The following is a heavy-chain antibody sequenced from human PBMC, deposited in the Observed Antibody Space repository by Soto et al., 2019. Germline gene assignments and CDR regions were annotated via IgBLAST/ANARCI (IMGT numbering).Heavy chain of an antibody. D-gene: IGHD3-3*01. Sequence: PSETLSLTCAVSGGSISSSNWWSWVRQPPGKGLEWIGEIYHSGSTNYNPSLKSRVTISVDKSKNQFSLKLSSVTAADTAVSYCARGEVIFGVVIYLDYWGQGILVTVSS. CDR1: GGSISSSNW. CDR2: IYHSGST. V-gene: IGHV4-4*02. CDR3: ARGEVIFGVVIYLDY. J-gene: IGHJ4*02.